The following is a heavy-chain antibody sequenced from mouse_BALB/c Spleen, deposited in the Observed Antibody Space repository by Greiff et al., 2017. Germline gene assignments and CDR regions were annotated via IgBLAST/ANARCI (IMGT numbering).Heavy chain of an antibody. CDR1: GYTFTSYV. CDR2: INPYNDGT. CDR3: ARYSSYWYFDV. J-gene: IGHJ1*01. Sequence: VQLQQPGPELVKPGASVKMSCKASGYTFTSYVMHWVKQKPGQGLEWIGYINPYNDGTKYNEKFKGKATLTSDKSSSTAYMELSSLTSEDSAVYYCARYSSYWYFDVWGAGTTVTVSS. V-gene: IGHV1-14*01. D-gene: IGHD2-5*01.